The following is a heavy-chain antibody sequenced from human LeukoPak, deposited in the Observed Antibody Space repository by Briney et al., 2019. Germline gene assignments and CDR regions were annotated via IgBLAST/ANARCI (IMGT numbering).Heavy chain of an antibody. CDR2: INPSGGST. J-gene: IGHJ4*02. Sequence: ASVKVSCKASGYTFTSYYMHWVRQAPGQGLEWMGIINPSGGSTSYAQKFQGRVTMTRDTSTSTVYMELSSLRSGDTAVYYCARERSSIAAQWYYFDYWGQGTLVTVSS. D-gene: IGHD6-6*01. V-gene: IGHV1-46*01. CDR1: GYTFTSYY. CDR3: ARERSSIAAQWYYFDY.